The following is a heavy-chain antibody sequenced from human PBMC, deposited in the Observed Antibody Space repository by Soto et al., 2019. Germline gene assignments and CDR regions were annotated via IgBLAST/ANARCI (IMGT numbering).Heavy chain of an antibody. Sequence: TSETLSLTCTVSGGSISSGGYYWSWIRQHPGKGLEWIGYIYYSGSTYYNPSLKSRVTISVDTSKNQFSLKLSSVTAADTAVYYCARGGTRRYYLAVAHQYSFDYWGQGTLVTLSS. V-gene: IGHV4-31*03. CDR2: IYYSGST. D-gene: IGHD6-19*01. CDR3: ARGGTRRYYLAVAHQYSFDY. J-gene: IGHJ4*02. CDR1: GGSISSGGYY.